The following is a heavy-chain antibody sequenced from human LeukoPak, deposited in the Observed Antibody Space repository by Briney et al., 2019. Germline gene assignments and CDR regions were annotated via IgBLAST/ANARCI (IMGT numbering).Heavy chain of an antibody. CDR2: IYTSGST. V-gene: IGHV4-4*07. CDR3: ARDPSSSPSFDY. D-gene: IGHD6-13*01. J-gene: IGHJ4*02. CDR1: GGSISSYY. Sequence: SETLSLTCTVSGGSISSYYWSWIRQPAGKGLEWIGRIYTSGSTNYTPSLKSRVTISVDTSKNQFSLKLSSVTAADTAVYYCARDPSSSPSFDYWGQGTLVTVSS.